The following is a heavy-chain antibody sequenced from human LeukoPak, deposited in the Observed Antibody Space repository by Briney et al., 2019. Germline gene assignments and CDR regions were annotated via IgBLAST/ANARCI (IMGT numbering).Heavy chain of an antibody. CDR2: IYYSGST. D-gene: IGHD6-13*01. V-gene: IGHV4-59*01. J-gene: IGHJ4*02. CDR3: ARISSSWFYYFDY. Sequence: SETLSLTCTVSGGSISSYYWSWIRQPPWKGLEWIRYIYYSGSTNYNPSLKSRVTISVDTSKNQFSLKLSSVTAADTAVYYCARISSSWFYYFDYWGQGTLVTVSS. CDR1: GGSISSYY.